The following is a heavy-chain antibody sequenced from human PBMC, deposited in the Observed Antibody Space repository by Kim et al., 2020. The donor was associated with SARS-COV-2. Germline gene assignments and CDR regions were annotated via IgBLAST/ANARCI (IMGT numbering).Heavy chain of an antibody. CDR2: VSSDAGIT. D-gene: IGHD3-10*01. J-gene: IGHJ4*02. V-gene: IGHV3-23*01. CDR3: AKALRQLSMALGY. CDR1: GFTFSSDA. Sequence: GGSLRLSCAASGFTFSSDAMSWVRQAPGKGLEWVSSVSSDAGITHYADSVKGRFTISRDNSKNMLYLQMNSLRAEDTALYYCAKALRQLSMALGYWGQGTLVTVSS.